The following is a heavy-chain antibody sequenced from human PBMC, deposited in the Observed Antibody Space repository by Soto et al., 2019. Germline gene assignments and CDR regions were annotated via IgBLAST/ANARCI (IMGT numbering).Heavy chain of an antibody. CDR3: ARDFSGYDAFDI. J-gene: IGHJ3*02. CDR2: IYSGGST. Sequence: GGSLRLSCAASWFTVSSNYMSWVRQAPGKGLEWVSVIYSGGSTYYADSVKGRFTISRDNSKNTLYLQMNSLRAEDTAVYYCARDFSGYDAFDIWGQGTMVTVSS. D-gene: IGHD5-12*01. CDR1: WFTVSSNY. V-gene: IGHV3-53*01.